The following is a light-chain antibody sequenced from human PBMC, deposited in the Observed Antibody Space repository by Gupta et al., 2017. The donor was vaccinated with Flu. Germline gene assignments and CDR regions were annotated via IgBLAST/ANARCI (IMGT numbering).Light chain of an antibody. CDR3: QQRDDWPLT. CDR2: DAS. CDR1: QSISTY. V-gene: IGKV3-11*01. J-gene: IGKJ4*01. Sequence: GERATLSCRASQSISTYLAWYQQKPGQAPRLLIYDASNRATGIPVRFSGSGSETDFTLTISSLEPEDVAIYYCQQRDDWPLTFGGGTKVEIE.